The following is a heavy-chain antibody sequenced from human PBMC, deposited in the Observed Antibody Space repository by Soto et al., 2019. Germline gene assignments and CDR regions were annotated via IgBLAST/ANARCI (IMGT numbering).Heavy chain of an antibody. CDR1: GGSFSGYY. D-gene: IGHD2-15*01. Sequence: SETLSLTCAVYGGSFSGYYWSWIRQPPGKGLEWIGEINHSGSTNYNPSLKSRVTISVDTSKNQFSLKLSSVTAADTAVYYCARGPWVAATQWGVEIDYWGQGTLVTVSS. CDR3: ARGPWVAATQWGVEIDY. V-gene: IGHV4-34*01. CDR2: INHSGST. J-gene: IGHJ4*02.